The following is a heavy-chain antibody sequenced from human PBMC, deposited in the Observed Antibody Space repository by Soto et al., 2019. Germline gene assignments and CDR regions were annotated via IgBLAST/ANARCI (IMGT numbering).Heavy chain of an antibody. CDR3: ARDERRTCTSSTCYYFDY. CDR1: GYSFTRYG. Sequence: QVQLVQSGAEVKEPGASVKVSWKACGYSFTRYGCSWVRQAPGQGLEWMAWTSADNGDTNYAPKLQGRVTLTTDTSTGTAYMELRSLRSDDTAVYYCARDERRTCTSSTCYYFDYWGQGTLVSVSS. CDR2: TSADNGDT. V-gene: IGHV1-18*04. J-gene: IGHJ4*02. D-gene: IGHD2-2*01.